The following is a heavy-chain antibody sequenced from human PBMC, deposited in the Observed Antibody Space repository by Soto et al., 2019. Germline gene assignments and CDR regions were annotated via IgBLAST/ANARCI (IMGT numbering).Heavy chain of an antibody. V-gene: IGHV3-74*01. CDR2: INSDGSAS. CDR1: GFTFGNYW. Sequence: EVQLVESGGGLVQPGGSLRLSCAASGFTFGNYWMYWVRQAPGKGLVWVSRINSDGSASSYADSVKGRLTISRDNVKNTLYLQMDSLRVEDTAVYYCARGDCVGGTCYSLAGSFYYYMDVWGKGTTVTVFS. J-gene: IGHJ6*03. D-gene: IGHD2-15*01. CDR3: ARGDCVGGTCYSLAGSFYYYMDV.